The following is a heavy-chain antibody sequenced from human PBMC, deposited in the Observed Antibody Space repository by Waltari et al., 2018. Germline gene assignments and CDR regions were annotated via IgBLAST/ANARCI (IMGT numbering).Heavy chain of an antibody. CDR1: GGTFSSYA. CDR3: ARDLRYSRALDAFDI. J-gene: IGHJ3*02. D-gene: IGHD6-13*01. Sequence: QVQLVQSGAEVQKPGSSVKVSCKASGGTFSSYAISWVRQAPGQGLECMGGIIPIFGTANYAQKFQGRVTITADESTSTAYMELSSLRSEDTAVYYCARDLRYSRALDAFDIWGQGTMVTVSS. CDR2: IIPIFGTA. V-gene: IGHV1-69*01.